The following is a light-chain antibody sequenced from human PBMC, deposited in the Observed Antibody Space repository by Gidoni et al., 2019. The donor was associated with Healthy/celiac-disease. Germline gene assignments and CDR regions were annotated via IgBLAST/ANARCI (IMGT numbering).Light chain of an antibody. CDR1: QRVSSSY. CDR3: QQYGSSPQT. CDR2: GAS. J-gene: IGKJ1*01. Sequence: IVLTQYPGTLSLFPGERATLSCRASQRVSSSYLAWYQQKPGQAPRLLIYGASSRATGIPDRFSGSGSGTDFTLTISRLEPEDFAVYYCQQYGSSPQTFGQGTKVEIK. V-gene: IGKV3-20*01.